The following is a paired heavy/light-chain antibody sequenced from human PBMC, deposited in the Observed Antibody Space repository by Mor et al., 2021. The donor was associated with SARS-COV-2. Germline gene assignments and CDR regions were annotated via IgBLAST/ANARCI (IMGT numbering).Light chain of an antibody. J-gene: IGKJ1*01. V-gene: IGKV1-17*03. Sequence: DIQMTQSPSAMSASVGDRVTITCRASQGISNYLAWFQQKPGRVPKRLIYAASSLQRGVPPRFSGSGSGTEFILTISSLQPEDFATYYCLQHNSYPRTFGQGTKVEIK. CDR1: QGISNY. CDR3: LQHNSYPRT. CDR2: AAS.
Heavy chain of an antibody. Sequence: QVQLVESGGGLVKPGGSLRLSCAASGFTFSDYYMSWIRQAPGKGLEWVSCISSRGMTIYYADSVKGRFTISRDNAKNSLYLQMNSLRAEDTAVYYCARDQSGYYGSGTDLDYWGQGSLVTVSS. D-gene: IGHD3-10*01. CDR3: ARDQSGYYGSGTDLDY. J-gene: IGHJ4*02. CDR2: ISSRGMTI. CDR1: GFTFSDYY. V-gene: IGHV3-11*01.